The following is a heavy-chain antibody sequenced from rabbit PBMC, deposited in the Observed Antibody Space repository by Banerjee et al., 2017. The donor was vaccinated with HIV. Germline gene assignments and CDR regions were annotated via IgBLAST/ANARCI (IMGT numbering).Heavy chain of an antibody. CDR3: ARGVRSDYYNAMDL. CDR1: GFSFSSSYY. D-gene: IGHD1-1*01. Sequence: QSLEESGGDLVQPEGSLTLTCTASGFSFSSSYYMCWVRQAPGKGLEWIASIYAGSGGSTAYATWATGRFTISRTSSTTVTLQMTSLTAADTATYFCARGVRSDYYNAMDLWGPGTLVTVS. CDR2: IYAGSGGST. V-gene: IGHV1S40*01. J-gene: IGHJ6*01.